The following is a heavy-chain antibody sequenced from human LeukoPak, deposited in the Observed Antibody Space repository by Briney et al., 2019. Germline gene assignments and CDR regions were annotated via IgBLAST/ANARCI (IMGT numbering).Heavy chain of an antibody. CDR2: ISSSSSYI. CDR1: GFTFSSYS. Sequence: GGSLRLSCAASGFTFSSYSMNWVRQAPGKGLEWVSSISSSSSYIYYADSVKGRFTISRDNAKNSLYLQMNSLRAEDTAVYYCAAYYYGSGSYPYPPVDYWGQGTLVTVSS. CDR3: AAYYYGSGSYPYPPVDY. V-gene: IGHV3-21*01. J-gene: IGHJ4*02. D-gene: IGHD3-10*01.